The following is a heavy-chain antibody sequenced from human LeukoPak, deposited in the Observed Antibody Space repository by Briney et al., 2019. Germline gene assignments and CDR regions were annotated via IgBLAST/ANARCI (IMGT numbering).Heavy chain of an antibody. D-gene: IGHD4-17*01. V-gene: IGHV1-46*01. CDR2: INPSGGST. CDR3: ARDLNTVTTLIPVYYFDY. Sequence: ASVKVSCKAPGYTFTSYYMHWVRQAPGQGLEWMGIINPSGGSTSYAQKFQGRVTMTRDTSTSTVYMELSSLRSEDTAVYYCARDLNTVTTLIPVYYFDYWGQGTLVTVSS. J-gene: IGHJ4*02. CDR1: GYTFTSYY.